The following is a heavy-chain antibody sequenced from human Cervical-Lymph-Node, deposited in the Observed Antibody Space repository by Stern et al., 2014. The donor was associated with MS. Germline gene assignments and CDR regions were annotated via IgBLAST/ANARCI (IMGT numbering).Heavy chain of an antibody. CDR3: ARRSSGSPNWFDH. J-gene: IGHJ5*02. CDR1: GGSISSGSYY. D-gene: IGHD6-19*01. Sequence: QVQLQESGPGLVKPSQTLSLTCTVSGGSISSGSYYWSWIRQPAGKGLEWIGRIYTSGSTNYNPSLKSRVTISVDTSKNQFPLKLSSGTAADTAVYYCARRSSGSPNWFDHWGQGTLVTVSS. V-gene: IGHV4-61*02. CDR2: IYTSGST.